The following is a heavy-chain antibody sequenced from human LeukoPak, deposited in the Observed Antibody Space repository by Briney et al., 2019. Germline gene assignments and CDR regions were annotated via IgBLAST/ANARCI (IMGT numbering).Heavy chain of an antibody. CDR1: GSTFRTYG. CDR3: ARDMGATPGVVGLDY. V-gene: IGHV3-48*02. Sequence: GGSLRLSCGASGSTFRTYGMNWVRQAPGKGLEWIAYTSSSSNPIYYADSVKGRFTISRDNAKNSLYLQMNSLRDEDTAVYYCARDMGATPGVVGLDYWGQGTLVTVSS. J-gene: IGHJ4*02. CDR2: TSSSSNPI. D-gene: IGHD1-26*01.